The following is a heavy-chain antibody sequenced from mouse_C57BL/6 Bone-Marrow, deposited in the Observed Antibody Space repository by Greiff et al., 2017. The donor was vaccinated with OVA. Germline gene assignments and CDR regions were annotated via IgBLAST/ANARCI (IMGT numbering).Heavy chain of an antibody. CDR2: INPSNGGT. V-gene: IGHV1-53*01. D-gene: IGHD1-1*01. J-gene: IGHJ3*01. CDR1: GYTFTSYW. CDR3: ARDPSYYYGSSYGFAY. Sequence: QVQLQQPGTELVKPGASVKLSCKASGYTFTSYWMHWVKQRPGQGLEWIGNINPSNGGTNYNEKFKSKATLTVDKSSSTAYMQLSSLTSEDSAVYYCARDPSYYYGSSYGFAYWGQGTLVTVSA.